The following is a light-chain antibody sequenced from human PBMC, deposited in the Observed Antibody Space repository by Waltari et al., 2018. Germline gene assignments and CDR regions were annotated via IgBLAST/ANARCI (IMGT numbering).Light chain of an antibody. CDR1: QGISSY. J-gene: IGKJ1*01. CDR2: AAS. Sequence: AIRMTQSPSSFSASTGDRVTIPCRASQGISSYLAWYQQKPGKAPKLLIYAASKLESGVPSRFSGSGAGTDFALTISCLQSEDFATYYCQQYYSDPRTFGQGTKVEIK. CDR3: QQYYSDPRT. V-gene: IGKV1-8*01.